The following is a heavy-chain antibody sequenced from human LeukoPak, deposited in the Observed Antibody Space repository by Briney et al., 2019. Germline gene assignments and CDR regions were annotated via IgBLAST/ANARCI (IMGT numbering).Heavy chain of an antibody. CDR2: ISYDGSNK. CDR3: ARDAQYQQYYFDY. Sequence: PGGSLRLSCAASGFTFSSYAMHWVRQAPGKGLEWVAVISYDGSNKYYADSVKGRFTISRDNSKNTLYLQMNSLRAEDTAVYYCARDAQYQQYYFDYWGQGTLVTVSS. V-gene: IGHV3-30-3*01. CDR1: GFTFSSYA. J-gene: IGHJ4*02. D-gene: IGHD2-2*01.